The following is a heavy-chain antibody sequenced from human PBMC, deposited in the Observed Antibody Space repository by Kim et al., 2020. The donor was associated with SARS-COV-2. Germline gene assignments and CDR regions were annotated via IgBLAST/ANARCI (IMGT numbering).Heavy chain of an antibody. Sequence: SETLSLTCTVSGGSISSSSYYWGWIRQPPGKGLEWIGSIYYSGSTYYNPSLKSRVTISVDTSKNQFSLKLSSVTAADTAVYYCARVLRSGWVADGYYFGYWGQGTLVTVSS. V-gene: IGHV4-39*07. D-gene: IGHD6-19*01. CDR3: ARVLRSGWVADGYYFGY. CDR1: GGSISSSSYY. J-gene: IGHJ4*02. CDR2: IYYSGST.